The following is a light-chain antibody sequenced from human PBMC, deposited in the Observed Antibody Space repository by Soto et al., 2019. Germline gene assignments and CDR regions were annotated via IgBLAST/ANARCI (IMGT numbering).Light chain of an antibody. CDR3: QQYVSWT. J-gene: IGKJ1*01. Sequence: IVLTQSPGTLSVSPGERATLSCRASQTISINYLAWYQQKPGQAPSLLIYGTSSRATGIPDRFSGSGSGTDFTLTISRREPEDSAIYYCQQYVSWTFGQGTKVEIK. CDR1: QTISINY. V-gene: IGKV3-20*01. CDR2: GTS.